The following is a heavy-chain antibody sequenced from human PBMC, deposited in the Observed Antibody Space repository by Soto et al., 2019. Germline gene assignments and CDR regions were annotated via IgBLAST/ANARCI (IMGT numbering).Heavy chain of an antibody. CDR1: GFTFSSYN. CDR3: ARARCSSGQCYYFDY. V-gene: IGHV3-64*02. J-gene: IGHJ4*02. Sequence: EVQLVESGEGLVQPGGSLRLSCAASGFTFSSYNIHWIRQAPGKGLEFVSAISRSGDRTYYADSVKGRFTITRDNSKNTVWLQMGSLRAEDLAVYYGARARCSSGQCYYFDYWGRGALVSVSS. CDR2: ISRSGDRT. D-gene: IGHD2-8*01.